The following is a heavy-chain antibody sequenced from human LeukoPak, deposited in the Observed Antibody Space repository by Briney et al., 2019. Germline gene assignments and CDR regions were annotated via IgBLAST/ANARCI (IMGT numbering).Heavy chain of an antibody. CDR2: ISSSGRNT. Sequence: GGSLRLSCAASGFTFSSFAMSWVRQTPGKGLEWVSSISSSGRNTYYADSVKGRFTISRDNSENTLYLQVSSLRAEDTAMYYCAREDQPRGTFDYWGQGILVTVSS. CDR1: GFTFSSFA. J-gene: IGHJ4*02. D-gene: IGHD2-15*01. V-gene: IGHV3-23*01. CDR3: AREDQPRGTFDY.